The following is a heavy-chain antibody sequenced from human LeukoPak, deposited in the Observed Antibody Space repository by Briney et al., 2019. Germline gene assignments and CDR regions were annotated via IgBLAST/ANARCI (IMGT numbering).Heavy chain of an antibody. V-gene: IGHV4-39*07. CDR3: ARAAVAGAGFDY. D-gene: IGHD6-19*01. CDR1: GGSISRSSYY. J-gene: IGHJ4*02. CDR2: IYYSGST. Sequence: SETLSLTCTVSGGSISRSSYYWGWIRQPPGKGLEWIGSIYYSGSTYYNPSLKSRVTISVDTSKNQFSLKLSSVTAADTAVYYCARAAVAGAGFDYWGQGTLVTVSS.